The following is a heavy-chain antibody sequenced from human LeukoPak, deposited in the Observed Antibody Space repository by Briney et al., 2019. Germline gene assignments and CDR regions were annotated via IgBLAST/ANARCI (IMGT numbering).Heavy chain of an antibody. D-gene: IGHD5-18*01. CDR3: ARGRVYSYDLDY. V-gene: IGHV3-33*01. Sequence: GGSLRLSCAASGFTFSSYGMHWVRQAPGKGLEWVAVIWYDGSNKYYADSVKGRFTISRDNSKNTPYLQMNSLRAEDTAVYYCARGRVYSYDLDYWGQGTLVTVSS. J-gene: IGHJ4*02. CDR2: IWYDGSNK. CDR1: GFTFSSYG.